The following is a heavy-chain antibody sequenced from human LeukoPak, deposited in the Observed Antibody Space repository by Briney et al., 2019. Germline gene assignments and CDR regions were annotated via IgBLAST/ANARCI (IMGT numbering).Heavy chain of an antibody. CDR1: GGSISSYY. J-gene: IGHJ3*02. V-gene: IGHV4-59*01. CDR2: IYCSGST. D-gene: IGHD3-10*01. Sequence: PSETLSLTCTVSGGSISSYYWSWIRQPPGKGLEWIGYIYCSGSTNYNPSLKSRVTISVDTSKNQFSLKLSSVTAADTAVYYCAKIWFGELLYRNDAFDIWGQGTMVTVSS. CDR3: AKIWFGELLYRNDAFDI.